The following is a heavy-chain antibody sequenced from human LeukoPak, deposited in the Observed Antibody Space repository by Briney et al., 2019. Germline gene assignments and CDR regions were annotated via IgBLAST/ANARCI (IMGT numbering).Heavy chain of an antibody. J-gene: IGHJ4*02. CDR2: ISGSGGST. V-gene: IGHV3-23*01. CDR1: GFTFSSYA. CDR3: AKAVYYYDSSGYYYFDY. Sequence: GGSLRLSCAASGFTFSSYAMHWVRQAPGKGLEWVSAISGSGGSTYYADSVKGRFTISRDNSKNTLYLQMNSLRAEDTAVYYCAKAVYYYDSSGYYYFDYWGQGTLVTVSS. D-gene: IGHD3-22*01.